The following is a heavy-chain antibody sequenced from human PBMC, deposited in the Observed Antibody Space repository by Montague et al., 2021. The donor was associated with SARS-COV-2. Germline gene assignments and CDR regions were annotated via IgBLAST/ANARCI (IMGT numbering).Heavy chain of an antibody. D-gene: IGHD3-10*01. V-gene: IGHV3-30*18. Sequence: SLRLSCAASGFTFNNFAMHWVRQAPGEGLEWVAVISYDGSIKYYADSLRGRFTISRDSSQKTLYLQMNSLSGEDTAVYYCAKNRDIFWFGEGRDSMDVWGQGATVIVSS. CDR3: AKNRDIFWFGEGRDSMDV. CDR1: GFTFNNFA. J-gene: IGHJ6*02. CDR2: ISYDGSIK.